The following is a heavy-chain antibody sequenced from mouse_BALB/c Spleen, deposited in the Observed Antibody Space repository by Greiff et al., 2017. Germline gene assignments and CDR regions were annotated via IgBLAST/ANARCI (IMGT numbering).Heavy chain of an antibody. V-gene: IGHV14-3*02. CDR2: IDPANGNT. D-gene: IGHD1-3*01. J-gene: IGHJ2*01. CDR3: ASKKLYFDY. Sequence: EVMLVESGAELVKPGASVKLSCTASGFNIKDTYMHWVKQRPEQGLEWIGRIDPANGNTKYDPKFQGKATITADTSSNTAYLQLSSLTSEDTAVYYCASKKLYFDYWGQGTTLTVSS. CDR1: GFNIKDTY.